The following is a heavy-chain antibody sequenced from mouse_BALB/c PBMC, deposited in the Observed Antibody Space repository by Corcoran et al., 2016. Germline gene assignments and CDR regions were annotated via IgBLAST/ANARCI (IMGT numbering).Heavy chain of an antibody. CDR1: GYTFTNYG. J-gene: IGHJ2*01. V-gene: IGHV9-3-1*01. CDR3: ANGNYVDY. CDR2: INTYTGEP. D-gene: IGHD2-1*01. Sequence: QIQLVQSGPELKKPGETVKISCKASGYTFTNYGMNWVKQAPGKGLKWMGWINTYTGEPTYDDDFKRRFALPLATSASTTYLQINNLKNEDTATYFCANGNYVDYWGQGTTLTVSS.